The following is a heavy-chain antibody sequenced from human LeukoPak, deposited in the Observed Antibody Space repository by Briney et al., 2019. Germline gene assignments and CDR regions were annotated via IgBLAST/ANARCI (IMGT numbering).Heavy chain of an antibody. D-gene: IGHD3-10*01. CDR3: ARDPQFTMVRGVQSGLFDY. Sequence: ASVKVSCKASGYTFTSYGISWVRQAPGQGLEWMGWISAYNGNTNYAQKLQGRVTMTTDTSTSTAYMELRSLRSDDTAVYYCARDPQFTMVRGVQSGLFDYWGQGTLVTVSS. J-gene: IGHJ4*02. V-gene: IGHV1-18*01. CDR2: ISAYNGNT. CDR1: GYTFTSYG.